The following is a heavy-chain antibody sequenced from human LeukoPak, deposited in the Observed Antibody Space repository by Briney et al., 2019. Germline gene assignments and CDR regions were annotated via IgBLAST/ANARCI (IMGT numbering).Heavy chain of an antibody. Sequence: PSEPLTLTCALSGGSLSSSNWWSWVRQPPGKGLEWIGEIYRSGSTKYNPSLKSRVPISVDKPKNQFSLKLGSVTAADTAVYYCARGYRAMVIDYWGQGTPVTVSS. D-gene: IGHD5-18*01. CDR1: GGSLSSSNW. CDR2: IYRSGST. CDR3: ARGYRAMVIDY. J-gene: IGHJ4*02. V-gene: IGHV4-4*02.